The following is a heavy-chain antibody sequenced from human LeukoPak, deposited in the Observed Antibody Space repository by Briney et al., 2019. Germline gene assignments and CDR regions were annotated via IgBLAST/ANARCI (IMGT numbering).Heavy chain of an antibody. V-gene: IGHV5-51*01. J-gene: IGHJ5*02. CDR3: ARRGGTNSNWHPNWFDP. CDR1: GYSFTSYW. CDR2: IYPGDSDT. Sequence: GESLKISCKGSGYSFTSYWIGWVRQMPGKGLEWMGFIYPGDSDTRYSPSFQGQVTVSADRSISTAYLQWSSLKASDTAIYYCARRGGTNSNWHPNWFDPWGQGTLVTVST. D-gene: IGHD6-13*01.